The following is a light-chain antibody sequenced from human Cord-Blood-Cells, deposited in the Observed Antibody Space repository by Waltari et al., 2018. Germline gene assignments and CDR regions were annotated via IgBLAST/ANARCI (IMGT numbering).Light chain of an antibody. CDR3: SSYTSSSTV. V-gene: IGLV2-14*01. CDR1: SSDVGGSNY. J-gene: IGLJ2*01. Sequence: QSALTQPASVSGSPGQSITISCTGTSSDVGGSNYVSWYQQQPGKAPKLMIYDVSNRPSGVSNRFSGSKSGNTASLTISGLQAEDEADYYCSSYTSSSTVFGGGTKLTVL. CDR2: DVS.